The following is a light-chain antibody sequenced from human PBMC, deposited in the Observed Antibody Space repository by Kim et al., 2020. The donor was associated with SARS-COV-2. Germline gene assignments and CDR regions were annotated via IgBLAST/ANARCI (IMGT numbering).Light chain of an antibody. V-gene: IGKV3-20*01. CDR2: GAS. J-gene: IGKJ3*01. CDR3: QQYGSLPFT. CDR1: QSVSSNY. Sequence: EIVLTQSPGTLSLSPGERATLSCRASQSVSSNYLTWYQQKPGQAPRLLIYGASTRATGIPDKFAGSGSGTDFTLTISRLEPEDFAVYYCQQYGSLPFTFGPGTKVYIK.